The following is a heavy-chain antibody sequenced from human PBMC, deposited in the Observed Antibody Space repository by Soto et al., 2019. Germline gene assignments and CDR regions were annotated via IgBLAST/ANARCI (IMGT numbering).Heavy chain of an antibody. CDR1: GFAFSSFS. CDR3: TGDPVRVSLSQTYGMDV. Sequence: LQLLESGGGLVQPGGSLRLSCAASGFAFSSFSMNWVRQAPGKGLEWISYISSTTTTIYYADSVKGRFTISRDSAENSLYLQMNSRRDEDTAVYYCTGDPVRVSLSQTYGMDVWGQGHTVTVSS. CDR2: ISSTTTTI. D-gene: IGHD2-8*01. V-gene: IGHV3-48*02. J-gene: IGHJ6*02.